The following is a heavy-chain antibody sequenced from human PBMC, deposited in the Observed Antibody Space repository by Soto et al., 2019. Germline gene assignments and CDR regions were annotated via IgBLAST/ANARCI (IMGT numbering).Heavy chain of an antibody. V-gene: IGHV3-33*01. CDR1: GFTFSSYG. CDR3: ARGEGNYYDSSRYYRLDY. CDR2: IWYDGSNK. J-gene: IGHJ4*02. D-gene: IGHD3-22*01. Sequence: PGGSLRLSCAASGFTFSSYGMHWVRQAPGKGLEWVAVIWYDGSNKYYADSVKGRFTISRDNSKNTLYLQMNSLRAEDTAVYYCARGEGNYYDSSRYYRLDYWGQGTLVTVSS.